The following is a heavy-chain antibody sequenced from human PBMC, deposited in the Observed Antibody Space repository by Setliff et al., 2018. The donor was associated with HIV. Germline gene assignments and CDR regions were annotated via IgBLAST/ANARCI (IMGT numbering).Heavy chain of an antibody. Sequence: SETLSLTCTVSGGSISSSSYYWGWVRQPPGKGLEWIGSIYYSGSTYYNPSLKSRVTIFVDTSKNQFSLKLISVTAADTAVYYCARGEPPASRSGLLYWGQGMLVTVSS. CDR3: ARGEPPASRSGLLY. CDR2: IYYSGST. CDR1: GGSISSSSYY. D-gene: IGHD3-22*01. V-gene: IGHV4-39*07. J-gene: IGHJ4*02.